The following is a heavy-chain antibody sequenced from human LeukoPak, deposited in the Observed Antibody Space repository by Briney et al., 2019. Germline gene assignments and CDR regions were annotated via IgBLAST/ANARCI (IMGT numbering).Heavy chain of an antibody. V-gene: IGHV1-18*01. J-gene: IGHJ6*03. D-gene: IGHD7-27*01. Sequence: ASVKVSCKASGYTFTSYGISWVRQAPGQELEWMGWISAYNGNTNYAQKLQGRVTMTTDTSTSTAYMELRSLRSDDTAVYYCARSGTGEVGFGYYYYYMDVWGKGTTVTVSS. CDR1: GYTFTSYG. CDR2: ISAYNGNT. CDR3: ARSGTGEVGFGYYYYYMDV.